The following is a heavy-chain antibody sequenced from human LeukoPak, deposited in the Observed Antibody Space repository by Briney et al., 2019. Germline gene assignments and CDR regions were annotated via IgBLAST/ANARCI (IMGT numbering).Heavy chain of an antibody. V-gene: IGHV3-23*01. Sequence: GGSLRLSCAASGXTFSNYAMSWVRQAPGKGLEWVSSITGGGGSTYYADSVQGRFTISRDNSKNTLYLHMTSLRAEDTAVFYCAKLAAAGTEDFDYWGQGTLVTVYS. CDR2: ITGGGGST. CDR3: AKLAAAGTEDFDY. J-gene: IGHJ4*02. D-gene: IGHD6-13*01. CDR1: GXTFSNYA.